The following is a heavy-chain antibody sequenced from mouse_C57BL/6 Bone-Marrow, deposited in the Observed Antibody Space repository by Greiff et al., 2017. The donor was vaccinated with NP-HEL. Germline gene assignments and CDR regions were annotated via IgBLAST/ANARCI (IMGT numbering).Heavy chain of an antibody. J-gene: IGHJ2*01. D-gene: IGHD4-1*01. CDR1: GFTFSSYT. CDR2: ISGGGGNT. Sequence: EVQVVESGGGLVKPGGSLKLSCAASGFTFSSYTMSWVRQTPEKRLEWVATISGGGGNTYYPDSVKGRFTISRDNAKNTLYLQMSSLRSEDTALYYCARRELGLYFDYWGQGTTLTVSS. CDR3: ARRELGLYFDY. V-gene: IGHV5-9*01.